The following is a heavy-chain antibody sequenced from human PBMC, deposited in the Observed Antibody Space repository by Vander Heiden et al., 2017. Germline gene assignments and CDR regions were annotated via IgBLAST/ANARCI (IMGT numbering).Heavy chain of an antibody. J-gene: IGHJ4*02. Sequence: QVQLQESGPGLVKPSETLSLTCTVSGCSINTYYWSWIRQPAGKGLEWIGRIYTGGDTKYNPSLKDRVTISVDSSKNRFSLTLTSVTAADTAVYYCARGTPGYTSGYYYFDFWGRGTLVTVSS. CDR2: IYTGGDT. CDR1: GCSINTYY. V-gene: IGHV4-4*07. CDR3: ARGTPGYTSGYYYFDF. D-gene: IGHD5-18*01.